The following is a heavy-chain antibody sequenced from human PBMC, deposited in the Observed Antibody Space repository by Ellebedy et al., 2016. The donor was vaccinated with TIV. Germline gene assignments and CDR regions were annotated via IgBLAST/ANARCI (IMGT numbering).Heavy chain of an antibody. CDR1: GFTFNRYG. D-gene: IGHD3-9*01. J-gene: IGHJ4*02. Sequence: GESLKISCAASGFTFNRYGMHWVRQAPGKGLDWVAVTSYAGNNKYYADSVKGRFTMSRDTSKNTLFRQMNSLRVEDTAVYHCARGRYYDLLTGYYLGLDYWGQGALVTVSS. CDR3: ARGRYYDLLTGYYLGLDY. CDR2: TSYAGNNK. V-gene: IGHV3-30*03.